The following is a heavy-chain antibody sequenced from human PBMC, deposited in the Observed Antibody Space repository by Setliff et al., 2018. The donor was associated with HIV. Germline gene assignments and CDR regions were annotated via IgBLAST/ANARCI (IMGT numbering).Heavy chain of an antibody. CDR1: GGSISSRDYF. CDR3: ARSNLEPTSRLFDP. CDR2: IHNSGTT. Sequence: PSETLSLTCTVSGGSISSRDYFWGWLRQPPGKGLEWIGYIHNSGTTHYNPAFESRLIISLDMSNNRFSLNLASVTAADTAVYYCARSNLEPTSRLFDPWGSGTLVTVSS. J-gene: IGHJ5*02. D-gene: IGHD1-1*01. V-gene: IGHV4-30-4*08.